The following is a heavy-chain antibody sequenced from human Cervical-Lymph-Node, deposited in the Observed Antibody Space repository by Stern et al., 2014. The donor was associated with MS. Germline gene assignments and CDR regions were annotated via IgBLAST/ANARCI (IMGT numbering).Heavy chain of an antibody. CDR3: AGSPYDMLTAYYDAFHI. V-gene: IGHV4-59*01. CDR2: ICYSGST. Sequence: QLQLQESGPGLVKPSETLSLTCTVSGGSISSYYWSWIRQPPGKGLEWIGDICYSGSTKYNPYLKGRVTISIDTAKNQFSLRLRSLTAADTAVYYCAGSPYDMLTAYYDAFHIWGQGTMVTVSS. D-gene: IGHD3-9*01. CDR1: GGSISSYY. J-gene: IGHJ3*02.